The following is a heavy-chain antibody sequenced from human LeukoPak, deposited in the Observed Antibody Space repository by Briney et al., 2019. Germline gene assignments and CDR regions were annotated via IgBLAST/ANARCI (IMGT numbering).Heavy chain of an antibody. V-gene: IGHV3-23*01. CDR3: AKAPLIIVGATPLEE. J-gene: IGHJ4*02. CDR2: ISGSGGST. D-gene: IGHD1-26*01. Sequence: GGSLRLSCAASGFTFSSYAMSWVRQAPGKGLEWVSAISGSGGSTYSADSVKGRFTISRDNSKNTLYLQMNSLRAEDTAVYYCAKAPLIIVGATPLEEWGQGTLVTVSS. CDR1: GFTFSSYA.